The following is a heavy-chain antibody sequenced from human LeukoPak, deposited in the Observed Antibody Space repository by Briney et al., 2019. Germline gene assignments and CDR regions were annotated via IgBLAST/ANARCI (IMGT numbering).Heavy chain of an antibody. CDR1: GGSISSYY. J-gene: IGHJ4*02. CDR2: IYYSGCT. V-gene: IGHV4-59*01. Sequence: SETLSLTCTVSGGSISSYYWSWIRQPPGKGLEWIGYIYYSGCTNYNPSLKSRVTISVDTSKNQFSLKLSSVTAADTAVYYCARSDDILTGCLLDYWGQGTLVTVSS. D-gene: IGHD3-9*01. CDR3: ARSDDILTGCLLDY.